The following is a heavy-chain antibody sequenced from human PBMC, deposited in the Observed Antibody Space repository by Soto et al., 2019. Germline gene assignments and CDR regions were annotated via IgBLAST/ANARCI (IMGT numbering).Heavy chain of an antibody. CDR2: ISAYNGNT. J-gene: IGHJ6*03. V-gene: IGHV1-18*01. D-gene: IGHD2-2*01. CDR3: ARDRYCSSTSCYEGGDYYYYYMDV. Sequence: QVQLVQSGAEVKKPGASVKVSCKASGYTFTSYGISWVRQAPGQGLEWMGWISAYNGNTNYAQKLQGRVTMTTDTSTSTADMELRSLRSDDTAVYYCARDRYCSSTSCYEGGDYYYYYMDVWGKGTTVTVSS. CDR1: GYTFTSYG.